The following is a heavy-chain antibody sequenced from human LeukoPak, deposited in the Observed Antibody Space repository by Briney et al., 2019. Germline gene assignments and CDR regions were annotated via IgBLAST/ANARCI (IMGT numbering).Heavy chain of an antibody. CDR2: IYCSGST. D-gene: IGHD1-26*01. CDR3: ARLRVGLGGGLTFLDY. CDR1: GGSISSYY. V-gene: IGHV4-59*08. J-gene: IGHJ4*02. Sequence: SETLSLTCTVSGGSISSYYWSWIRQPPGKGLEWIGYIYCSGSTNYNPSLKSRVTISVDTSKNQFSLKLSSVTAADTAVYYCARLRVGLGGGLTFLDYWGQGTLVTVSS.